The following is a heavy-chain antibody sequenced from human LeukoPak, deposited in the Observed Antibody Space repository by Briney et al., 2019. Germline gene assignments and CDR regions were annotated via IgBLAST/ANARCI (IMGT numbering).Heavy chain of an antibody. Sequence: SETLSLTCAVYGGSFSGYYWSWIRQPPGKGLEWIGEINHSGSTNYNPSLKSRVTISVDTSKNQFSLKLSSVTAADTAVYYCARGRLRYFDWLPKGPPYYIDVWGKGTTVTVSS. V-gene: IGHV4-34*01. CDR1: GGSFSGYY. CDR2: INHSGST. CDR3: ARGRLRYFDWLPKGPPYYIDV. J-gene: IGHJ6*03. D-gene: IGHD3-9*01.